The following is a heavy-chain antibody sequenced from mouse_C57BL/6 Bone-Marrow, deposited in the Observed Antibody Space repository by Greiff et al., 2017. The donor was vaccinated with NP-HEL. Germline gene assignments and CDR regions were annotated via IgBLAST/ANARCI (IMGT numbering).Heavy chain of an antibody. V-gene: IGHV1-4*01. J-gene: IGHJ2*01. Sequence: VQLQHSGAELARPGASVKMSCKASGYTFTSYTMHWVKQRPGQGLEWIGYINPSSGYTKYNQKFKDKATLTADKSSSTAYMQLSSLTSGDSAGHCCARITAAPFGYRGQGTTLTVSS. CDR3: ARITAAPFGY. CDR2: INPSSGYT. D-gene: IGHD1-2*01. CDR1: GYTFTSYT.